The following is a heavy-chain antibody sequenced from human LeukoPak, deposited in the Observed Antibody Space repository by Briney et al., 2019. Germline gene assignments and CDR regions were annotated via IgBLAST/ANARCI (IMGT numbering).Heavy chain of an antibody. CDR3: ARGLWGGYCSGGSCLGFDP. Sequence: ASVKVSCKASGYTFTSYDINWVRQATGQGLEWMGWMNPNSGNTGYAQKFQGRVTMTRNTSISPAYMELSSLRSEDTAVYYCARGLWGGYCSGGSCLGFDPWGQGTLVTVSS. CDR2: MNPNSGNT. CDR1: GYTFTSYD. J-gene: IGHJ5*02. D-gene: IGHD2-15*01. V-gene: IGHV1-8*01.